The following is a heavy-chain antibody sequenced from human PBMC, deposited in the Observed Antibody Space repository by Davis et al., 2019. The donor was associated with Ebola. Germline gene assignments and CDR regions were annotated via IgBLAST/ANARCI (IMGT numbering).Heavy chain of an antibody. V-gene: IGHV3-74*01. CDR1: GFTFSSYW. Sequence: GESLKISCAASGFTFSSYWMHWVRQAPGKGLVSVSRITPDGSFTDYADSVKGRFSISRDSTSNTLYLQMNGLRAEDTAVYYCARSSYQPDYWGQGTLVTVSS. D-gene: IGHD2-2*01. CDR3: ARSSYQPDY. J-gene: IGHJ4*02. CDR2: ITPDGSFT.